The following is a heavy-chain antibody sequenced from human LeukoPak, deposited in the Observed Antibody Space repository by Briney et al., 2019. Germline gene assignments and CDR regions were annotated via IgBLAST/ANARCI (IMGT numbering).Heavy chain of an antibody. CDR3: AKGGGYCSSTSCHRYPFRWTYEVASGPYLARPDPLPFDY. CDR2: ISGSGGST. J-gene: IGHJ4*02. CDR1: GFTFSSYG. V-gene: IGHV3-23*01. Sequence: PGGSLRLSCAASGFTFSSYGMSWVRQAPGKGLEWVSAISGSGGSTYYADSVKGRFTISRDNSKNTLYLQMNSLRAEDTAVYYCAKGGGYCSSTSCHRYPFRWTYEVASGPYLARPDPLPFDYWGQGTLVTVSS. D-gene: IGHD2-2*01.